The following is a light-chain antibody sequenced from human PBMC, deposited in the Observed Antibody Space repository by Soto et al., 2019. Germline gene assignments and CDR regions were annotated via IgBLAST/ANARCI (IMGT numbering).Light chain of an antibody. CDR1: QSVSSN. CDR2: GAS. J-gene: IGKJ1*01. V-gene: IGKV3-15*01. CDR3: QQYSSWPRT. Sequence: EIVMTQSPATLSVSPGERATLSCRASQSVSSNLAWYQQKPGQAPRLLTYGASTRATGIPARFSGSGSGTEFTLTISSLQSEDFAVYYCQQYSSWPRTFGQGTKVEIK.